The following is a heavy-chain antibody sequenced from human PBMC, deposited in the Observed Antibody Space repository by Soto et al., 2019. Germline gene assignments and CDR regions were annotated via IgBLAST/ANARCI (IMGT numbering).Heavy chain of an antibody. CDR1: GFTFSSYA. V-gene: IGHV3-23*01. CDR3: TADIVVVPAAEYYYYYMDV. J-gene: IGHJ6*03. CDR2: ISGSGGST. D-gene: IGHD2-2*01. Sequence: GGSLRLSCAASGFTFSSYAMSWVRQAPGKGLEWVSAISGSGGSTYYADSVKGRFTISRDNSKNTLYLQMNSLRAEDTAVYYCTADIVVVPAAEYYYYYMDVWGKGTTVTVSS.